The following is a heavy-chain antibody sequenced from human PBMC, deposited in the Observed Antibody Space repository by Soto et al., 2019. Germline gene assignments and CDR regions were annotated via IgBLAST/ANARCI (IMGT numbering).Heavy chain of an antibody. J-gene: IGHJ6*03. Sequence: ASVKVSCKASGYTFTSYYMHWVRQAPGQGLEWMGIINPSGGSTSYAQKFQGRVTITRDTSASTAYMELSSLRSEDTAVYYCVRGQCSSTSCLYYYYYYMDVWGKGTTVTV. D-gene: IGHD2-2*01. CDR3: VRGQCSSTSCLYYYYYYMDV. CDR2: INPSGGST. V-gene: IGHV1-46*01. CDR1: GYTFTSYY.